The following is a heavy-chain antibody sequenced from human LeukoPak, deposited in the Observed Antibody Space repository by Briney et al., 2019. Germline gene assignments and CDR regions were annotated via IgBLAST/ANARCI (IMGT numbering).Heavy chain of an antibody. J-gene: IGHJ6*03. CDR3: ARINRPVSYYYGSGSYYYYYYYMDV. CDR2: IYYSGST. Sequence: SETLSLTCAVSGGSISSGGYSWSWIRQPPGKGLEWIGYIYYSGSTNYNPSLKSRVTISVDTSKNQFSLKLSSVTAADTAVYYCARINRPVSYYYGSGSYYYYYYYMDVWGKGTTVTVSS. CDR1: GGSISSGGYS. V-gene: IGHV4-61*08. D-gene: IGHD3-10*01.